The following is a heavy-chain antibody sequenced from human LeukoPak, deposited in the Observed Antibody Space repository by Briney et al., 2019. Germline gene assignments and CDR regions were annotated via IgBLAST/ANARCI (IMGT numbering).Heavy chain of an antibody. Sequence: GAAVKVSCKASGYTFTDYYMHWVRQAPGQGLEWMGWLNPNGGDTNYAQKLQGTVSVTRDTSISTAYMDLRDLRSDDTAVYYCARGRNIEMTTMSGPSDYWGQGTLVTVS. CDR1: GYTFTDYY. J-gene: IGHJ4*02. CDR2: LNPNGGDT. D-gene: IGHD5-24*01. V-gene: IGHV1-2*02. CDR3: ARGRNIEMTTMSGPSDY.